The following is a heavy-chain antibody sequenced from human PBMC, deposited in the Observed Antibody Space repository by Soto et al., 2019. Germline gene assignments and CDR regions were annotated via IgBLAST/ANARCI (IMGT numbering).Heavy chain of an antibody. J-gene: IGHJ3*02. CDR3: ARAVCGGDCYGPAHDFEI. Sequence: PSETLSLTCTVSGGSISSYYWSWIRQPPGKGLEWIGYIYYSGSTNYNPSLKSRVTISVDTSKNQFSLKLSSVTAADTAVYYCARAVCGGDCYGPAHDFEIWGQGTMVTVSS. D-gene: IGHD2-21*02. CDR2: IYYSGST. V-gene: IGHV4-59*01. CDR1: GGSISSYY.